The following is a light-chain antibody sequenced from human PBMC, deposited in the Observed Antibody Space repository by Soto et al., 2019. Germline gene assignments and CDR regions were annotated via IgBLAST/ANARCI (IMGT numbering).Light chain of an antibody. V-gene: IGLV1-40*01. CDR1: NSIVGGGYD. Sequence: QSVLTQPPSVSGAPGQTVTISCTGSNSIVGGGYDVHWYQQLPGSAPKLLIYANNNRPSGVPDRFSGSKSGTSASLAITGLQAEDEADYYCQSYDPTLNVVFGGGTKLTVL. J-gene: IGLJ2*01. CDR2: ANN. CDR3: QSYDPTLNVV.